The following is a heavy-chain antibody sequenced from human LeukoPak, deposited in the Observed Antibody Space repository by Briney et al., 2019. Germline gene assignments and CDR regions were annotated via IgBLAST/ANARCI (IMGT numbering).Heavy chain of an antibody. Sequence: SQTLSLTCTVSGGSISSGGYCWSWIRQHPGEGLEWIGYIYYGGSTYYNPSLKSRVTISVDTSKNQFSLKLSSVTAADTAVYYCARKFDFWSGYFDYWGQGTLVTVSS. CDR3: ARKFDFWSGYFDY. CDR2: IYYGGST. CDR1: GGSISSGGYC. V-gene: IGHV4-31*03. D-gene: IGHD3-3*01. J-gene: IGHJ4*02.